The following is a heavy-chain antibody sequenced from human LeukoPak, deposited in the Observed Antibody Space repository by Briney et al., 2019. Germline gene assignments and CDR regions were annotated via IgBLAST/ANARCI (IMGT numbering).Heavy chain of an antibody. D-gene: IGHD4-17*01. J-gene: IGHJ6*03. CDR3: ARVMTTVTTWSYYYYMDV. CDR2: IKQDGSRK. V-gene: IGHV3-7*01. CDR1: GFTLSIYW. Sequence: GGSLRLSCAASGFTLSIYWMSWARQAPGKALEWVANIKQDGSRKYYVDSVKGRFTISRDNAKNSLYLPMNSLRAEDTAVYYCARVMTTVTTWSYYYYMDVWGKGTTVTISS.